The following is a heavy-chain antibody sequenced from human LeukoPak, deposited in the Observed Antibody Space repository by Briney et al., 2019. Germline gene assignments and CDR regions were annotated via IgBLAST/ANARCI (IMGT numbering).Heavy chain of an antibody. D-gene: IGHD5-24*01. CDR1: GYSFTSYW. V-gene: IGHV5-51*01. Sequence: KPGESLKISCKGSGYSFTSYWISWVRQMPGKGLEWMGIIYPGDSDTRYSPSFQGQVTISADKSISTAYLQWSSLKASDTAMYYCARHDDGDGYSGFDAFDIWGQGTMVTVSS. J-gene: IGHJ3*02. CDR2: IYPGDSDT. CDR3: ARHDDGDGYSGFDAFDI.